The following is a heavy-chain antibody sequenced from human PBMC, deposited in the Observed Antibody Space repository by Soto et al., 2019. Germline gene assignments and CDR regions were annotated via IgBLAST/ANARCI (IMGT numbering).Heavy chain of an antibody. CDR1: GGSISSSNW. V-gene: IGHV4-4*02. CDR2: IYHSGST. Sequence: PSETLSLTCAVSGGSISSSNWWSWVRQPPGKGLEWIGEIYHSGSTNYNPYLKRRVTISVDKSKKQFSLKLSSVTAADTAVYYCASGWLQHDYWGQGTLVTVSS. D-gene: IGHD5-12*01. CDR3: ASGWLQHDY. J-gene: IGHJ4*02.